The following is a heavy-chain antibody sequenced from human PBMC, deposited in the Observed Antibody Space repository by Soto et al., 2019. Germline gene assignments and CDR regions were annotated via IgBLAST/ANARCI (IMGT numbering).Heavy chain of an antibody. D-gene: IGHD6-13*01. CDR1: VFTFSRYS. V-gene: IGHV3-48*02. CDR3: ARDNGRAGSFDP. J-gene: IGHJ5*02. Sequence: EVQLVESGGGLVQPGGSLILSCAASVFTFSRYSMNWARQAPVKGLEWISYITGDSSTIFYAGSVKGRFTISRDNGKNSLFLQMNRLRDEDKAMYYCARDNGRAGSFDPWGQGTLVTVSS. CDR2: ITGDSSTI.